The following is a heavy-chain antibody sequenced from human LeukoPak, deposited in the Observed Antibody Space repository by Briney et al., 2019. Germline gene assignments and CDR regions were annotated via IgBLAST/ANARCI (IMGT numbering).Heavy chain of an antibody. D-gene: IGHD4-17*01. Sequence: GGSLRLSCAASGFTFSSYGMHWVRQAPGKGLEWVAVISYDGSNKYYADSVKGRFTISRDNSKNTLYLQMNSLRAEDTAVYYCAKVIRGTTVIETGMDVWGQGTTVTVSS. V-gene: IGHV3-30*18. J-gene: IGHJ6*02. CDR3: AKVIRGTTVIETGMDV. CDR2: ISYDGSNK. CDR1: GFTFSSYG.